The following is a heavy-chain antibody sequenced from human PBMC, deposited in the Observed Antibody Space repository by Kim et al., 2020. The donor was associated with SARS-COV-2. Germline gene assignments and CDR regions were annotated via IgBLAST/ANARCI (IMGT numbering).Heavy chain of an antibody. CDR2: IYPGDSDT. J-gene: IGHJ3*02. D-gene: IGHD3-3*01. V-gene: IGHV5-51*01. CDR3: ARRLWIFGVVTPNDAFDI. Sequence: GESLKISCKGSGYSFTSYWIGWVRQMPGKGLEWMGIIYPGDSDTRYSPSFQGQVTISADKSISTAYLQWSSLKASDTAMYYCARRLWIFGVVTPNDAFDIWGQGTMVTVSS. CDR1: GYSFTSYW.